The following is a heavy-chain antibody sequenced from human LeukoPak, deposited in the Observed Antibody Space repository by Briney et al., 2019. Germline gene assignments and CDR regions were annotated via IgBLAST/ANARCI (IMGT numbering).Heavy chain of an antibody. CDR1: GYSFIDFY. V-gene: IGHV1-2*02. CDR2: INPNSSDT. J-gene: IGHJ4*02. Sequence: ASVKVSCKASGYSFIDFYIHFVRQAPGQGLEWMGWINPNSSDTKYAQTFQGRVTMSGDTSISTAYMELSSLTIDDTAVYYCARIPYYDGAHYYDDYWGQGTLVTVSS. D-gene: IGHD3-22*01. CDR3: ARIPYYDGAHYYDDY.